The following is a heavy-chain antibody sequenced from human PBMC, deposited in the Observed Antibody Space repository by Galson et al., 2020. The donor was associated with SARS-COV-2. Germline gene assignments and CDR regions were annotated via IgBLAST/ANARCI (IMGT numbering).Heavy chain of an antibody. CDR2: TYYWSKWNY. V-gene: IGHV6-1*01. D-gene: IGHD3-10*01. J-gene: IGHJ4*01. Sequence: SQNLSLTCAISGDSVPTTSGAWTWNRQTPPRGIEWLGRTYYWSKWNYDYAVPVKGRIPINPDTSKNHFSLQLNSVPPGYTAIYYCALLLTLRGHTGVFDYWGHGIRVTVSS. CDR1: GDSVPTTSGA. CDR3: ALLLTLRGHTGVFDY.